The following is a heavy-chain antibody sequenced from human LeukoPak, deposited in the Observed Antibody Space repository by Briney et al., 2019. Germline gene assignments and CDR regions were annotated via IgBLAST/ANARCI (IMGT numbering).Heavy chain of an antibody. J-gene: IGHJ4*02. CDR2: INPNSGGT. D-gene: IGHD6-19*01. Sequence: ASVKVSCKASGYTFTGYYMHWVRQAPGQGLEWMGWINPNSGGTNYAQKFQGRVTTTRDTSISTAYMELSRLRSDDTAVYYCAREPLTRLSGWHFDYWGQGTLVTVSS. V-gene: IGHV1-2*02. CDR3: AREPLTRLSGWHFDY. CDR1: GYTFTGYY.